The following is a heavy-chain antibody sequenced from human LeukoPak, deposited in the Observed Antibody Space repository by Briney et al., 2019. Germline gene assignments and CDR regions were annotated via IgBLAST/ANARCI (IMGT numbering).Heavy chain of an antibody. Sequence: GGSLRLSCAASGFTFSNNAMNWVRQAPGKGLEWVSCISADSSYIYYADSVKGRFTISRDNARNSLYLQMNSLRAEDTAVYYCARDLPTIDYWGQGTLVTVSS. V-gene: IGHV3-21*01. CDR2: ISADSSYI. CDR3: ARDLPTIDY. J-gene: IGHJ4*02. CDR1: GFTFSNNA.